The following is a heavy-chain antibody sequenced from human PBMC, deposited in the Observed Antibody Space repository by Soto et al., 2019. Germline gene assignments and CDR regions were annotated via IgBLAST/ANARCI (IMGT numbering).Heavy chain of an antibody. CDR3: AREREKDFWSGYYSRRSYYYYYSMDV. Sequence: ASVKVSCKASGYTFTSYDINWVRQATGQGLEWMGWMNPSSGNTGYAQKFQGRVTMTRNTSISTAYMELSSLRSEDTAVYYCAREREKDFWSGYYSRRSYYYYYSMDVWGKGTTVTVSS. CDR1: GYTFTSYD. V-gene: IGHV1-8*01. D-gene: IGHD3-3*01. J-gene: IGHJ6*03. CDR2: MNPSSGNT.